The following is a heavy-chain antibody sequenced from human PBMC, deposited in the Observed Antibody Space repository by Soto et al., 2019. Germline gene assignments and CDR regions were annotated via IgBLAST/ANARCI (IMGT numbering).Heavy chain of an antibody. CDR1: GGTFSSYA. Sequence: SVKVSCKASGGTFSSYAISWVRQAPGQGLEWMGGIIPIFGTANYAQKFQGRVTMTRDTSASTVYMELSSLRSEDTAVYYCARSSGGNFGIIIEGTNWFAPWGQGTLVTVSS. CDR2: IIPIFGTA. J-gene: IGHJ5*02. CDR3: ARSSGGNFGIIIEGTNWFAP. D-gene: IGHD1-26*01. V-gene: IGHV1-69*05.